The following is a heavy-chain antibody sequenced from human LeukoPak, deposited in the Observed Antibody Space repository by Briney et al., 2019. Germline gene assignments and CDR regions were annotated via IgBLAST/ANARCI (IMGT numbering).Heavy chain of an antibody. V-gene: IGHV3-30-3*01. CDR2: ISYDGGSK. CDR1: GFTFSRHS. J-gene: IGHJ6*02. Sequence: SGRSLRLSCVASGFTFSRHSIHWVRQAPGKGLDWVAVISYDGGSKYYADSVKGRFTISRDNSKNTLYLQMNSLRAEDTALYYCARDGLDYFGMDVWGQGTTVTVSS. CDR3: ARDGLDYFGMDV.